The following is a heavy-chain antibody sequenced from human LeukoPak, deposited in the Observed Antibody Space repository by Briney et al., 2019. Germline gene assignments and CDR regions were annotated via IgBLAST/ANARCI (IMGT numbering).Heavy chain of an antibody. CDR2: ISYDGSNK. V-gene: IGHV3-30*04. CDR3: ARAEDSSGYYYF. CDR1: GFTFSSYA. J-gene: IGHJ4*02. Sequence: GGSLRLSCAASGFTFSSYAMHWVRQAPGKGLEWVAVISYDGSNKYYADSVKGRFTISRDNSKNTLYLQMNSLRAEDTAVYYCARAEDSSGYYYFWGQGTLSPSPQ. D-gene: IGHD3-22*01.